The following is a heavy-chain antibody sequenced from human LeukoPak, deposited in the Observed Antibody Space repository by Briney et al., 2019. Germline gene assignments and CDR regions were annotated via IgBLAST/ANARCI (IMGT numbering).Heavy chain of an antibody. J-gene: IGHJ4*02. V-gene: IGHV3-48*04. D-gene: IGHD5-12*01. CDR3: ARDSPGYGGYSY. CDR2: ISGSGSSI. CDR1: GFTFSTYN. Sequence: GGSLRLSCAASGFTFSTYNMHWVRQAPGKGLEWISYISGSGSSIYYADSVRGRFTISRDNAKNSLYLQINSLSAEDTAVYYCARDSPGYGGYSYWGQGTLVTVSS.